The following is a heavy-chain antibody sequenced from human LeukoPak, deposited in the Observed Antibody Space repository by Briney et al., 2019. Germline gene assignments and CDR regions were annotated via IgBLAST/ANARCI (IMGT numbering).Heavy chain of an antibody. Sequence: SQTLSLTCTVSGVSMTSGGYHWSWIRQHPEKGLEWIGYIYYTGSTYYNPSLKSRVSMSVDTSKNQFSLKLSYVTVADTAVYYCAREADSGTYARYGMDVWGQGTTVTVSS. J-gene: IGHJ6*02. D-gene: IGHD1-26*01. CDR1: GVSMTSGGYH. V-gene: IGHV4-31*03. CDR3: AREADSGTYARYGMDV. CDR2: IYYTGST.